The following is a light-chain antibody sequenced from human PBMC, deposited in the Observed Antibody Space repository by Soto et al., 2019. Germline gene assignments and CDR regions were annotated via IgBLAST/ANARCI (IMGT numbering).Light chain of an antibody. CDR1: QSVSSSY. CDR3: QQYGGSIT. V-gene: IGKV3-20*01. J-gene: IGKJ5*01. CDR2: GAS. Sequence: EIVLTQSPGTLSLSPGETATLSCRASQSVSSSYLAWYQQKPGQAPRLLIYGASSRATGVPDRFSGSGSGTDFTLTISTLDPEDFAVYYCQQYGGSITFGQGTRLEIE.